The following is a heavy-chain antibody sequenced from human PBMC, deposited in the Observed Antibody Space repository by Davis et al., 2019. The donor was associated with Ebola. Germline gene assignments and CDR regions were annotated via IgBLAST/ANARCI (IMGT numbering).Heavy chain of an antibody. Sequence: GESLKISCAASGFTFSSHSMNWVRQAPGKGLEWVSSVSGSSTYIYYAESVKGRFTISRDNSKNTLYLQMNSLRAEDTAVYYCARDLIVVLPAAAYYYYGMDVWGQGTTVTVSS. CDR2: VSGSSTYI. CDR1: GFTFSSHS. CDR3: ARDLIVVLPAAAYYYYGMDV. D-gene: IGHD2-2*01. J-gene: IGHJ6*02. V-gene: IGHV3-21*01.